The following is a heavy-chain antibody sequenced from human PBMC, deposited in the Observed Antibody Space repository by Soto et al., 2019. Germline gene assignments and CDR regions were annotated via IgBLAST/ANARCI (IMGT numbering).Heavy chain of an antibody. D-gene: IGHD4-17*01. V-gene: IGHV3-30-3*01. CDR1: GFTFSSFA. Sequence: GGSLRLSCAASGFTFSSFAIHWVRQAPGKGLEWVAAISYDGTTKFYADSVKGRSTISRDNSKNTLYLQMNSLRGEDTAVYYCARDPCGDSFDWYFDLWGHGTLVTVSS. CDR3: ARDPCGDSFDWYFDL. CDR2: ISYDGTTK. J-gene: IGHJ2*01.